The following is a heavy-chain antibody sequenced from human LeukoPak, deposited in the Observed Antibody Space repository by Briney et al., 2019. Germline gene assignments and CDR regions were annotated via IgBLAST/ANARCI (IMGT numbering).Heavy chain of an antibody. CDR3: AKPRPVLRYFDWSPLTPHDY. CDR2: FRGGGGST. J-gene: IGHJ4*02. V-gene: IGHV3-23*01. CDR1: GFTFSGYA. D-gene: IGHD3-9*01. Sequence: GGSLRFSFAASGFTFSGYAMSWVRRAPGKGLKGVSVFRGGGGSTYYADSVKGRFTISRDNSKNTLYLQMNSLRAEDTAVYYCAKPRPVLRYFDWSPLTPHDYWGQGTLVTVSS.